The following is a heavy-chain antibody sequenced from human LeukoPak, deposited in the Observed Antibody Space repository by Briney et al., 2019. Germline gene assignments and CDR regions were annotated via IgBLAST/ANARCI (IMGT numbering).Heavy chain of an antibody. V-gene: IGHV4-59*11. J-gene: IGHJ4*02. D-gene: IGHD4-23*01. CDR2: IYHGGST. CDR1: GGSISSHY. CDR3: ARDRYGGDYNFDY. Sequence: PSETLSLTCTVSGGSISSHYWSWIRLPPGKGLEWIGYIYHGGSTNYNPSLKSRVTISEDTSKNQLSLKLNSVTALDTAVYYCARDRYGGDYNFDYWGQGTLVTVSS.